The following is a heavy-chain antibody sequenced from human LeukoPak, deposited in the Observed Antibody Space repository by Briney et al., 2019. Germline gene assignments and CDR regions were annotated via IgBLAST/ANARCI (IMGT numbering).Heavy chain of an antibody. J-gene: IGHJ4*02. CDR2: ISGSGRTT. CDR1: GFTFSTYG. V-gene: IGHV3-23*01. Sequence: GGSLRLSCAGSGFTFSTYGMSRVRQAPGKGLEWVSSISGSGRTTYYADSVKGRFTISRDNSKNTLLLQMNSLRAEDTALYYCAKDVGLVTARFYSFDYWGQGTLVTVSS. D-gene: IGHD2-21*02. CDR3: AKDVGLVTARFYSFDY.